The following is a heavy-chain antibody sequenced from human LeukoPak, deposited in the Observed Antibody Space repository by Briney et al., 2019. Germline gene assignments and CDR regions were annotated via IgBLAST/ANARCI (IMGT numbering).Heavy chain of an antibody. J-gene: IGHJ6*03. V-gene: IGHV4-4*07. D-gene: IGHD5-24*01. CDR1: GGSISSYY. Sequence: SETLSLTCTVSGGSISSYYCSWIRQPAGKGLEWIGRIYTSGSTNYNPSLKSRVTMSVDTSKNQFSLKLNSLTAADTAVYYCATVSRVAVGWHKKKYYYYYMDVWGKGTTVTVSS. CDR2: IYTSGST. CDR3: ATVSRVAVGWHKKKYYYYYMDV.